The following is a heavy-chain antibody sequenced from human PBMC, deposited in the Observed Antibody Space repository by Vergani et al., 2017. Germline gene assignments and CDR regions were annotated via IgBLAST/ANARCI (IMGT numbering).Heavy chain of an antibody. CDR3: AKYYDVWTYYYYYMDV. V-gene: IGHV3-23*04. D-gene: IGHD3/OR15-3a*01. J-gene: IGHJ6*03. CDR2: ISGSGGST. CDR1: GFTFSSYS. Sequence: EVQLVESGGGLVKRGGSLRLSCAASGFTFSSYSMNWVRQAPGKGLEWVSAISGSGGSTYYADSVKGRFTISRDNSKNTLYLQMNSLRAEDTAVYYCAKYYDVWTYYYYYMDVWGKGTTVTVSS.